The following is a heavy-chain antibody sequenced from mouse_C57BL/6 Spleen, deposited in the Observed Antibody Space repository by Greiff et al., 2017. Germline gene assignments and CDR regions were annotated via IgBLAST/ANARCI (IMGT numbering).Heavy chain of an antibody. J-gene: IGHJ1*03. D-gene: IGHD2-3*01. CDR1: GYTFTSYG. Sequence: VQLQQSGAELARPGASVKLSCKASGYTFTSYGISWVKQRTGQGLEWIGEIYPRSGNTYYNEKFKGKATLTADKSSSTAYMELRSLTSEDSAVYFCARDGYYGYFDVWAQGPRSPSPQ. V-gene: IGHV1-81*01. CDR3: ARDGYYGYFDV. CDR2: IYPRSGNT.